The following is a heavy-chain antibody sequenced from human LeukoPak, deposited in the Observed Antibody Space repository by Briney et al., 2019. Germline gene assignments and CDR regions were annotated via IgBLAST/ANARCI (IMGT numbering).Heavy chain of an antibody. Sequence: GESLKISCEGSGYSFTSYWIGWVRQMPGKGLEWMGIIYPGDSDTRYSPSFRGQVTISADKSISTAYLQWSSLKASDTAMYYCARHGPYGSGSYEGWFDPWGQGTLVTVSS. CDR1: GYSFTSYW. D-gene: IGHD3-10*01. CDR2: IYPGDSDT. V-gene: IGHV5-51*01. CDR3: ARHGPYGSGSYEGWFDP. J-gene: IGHJ5*02.